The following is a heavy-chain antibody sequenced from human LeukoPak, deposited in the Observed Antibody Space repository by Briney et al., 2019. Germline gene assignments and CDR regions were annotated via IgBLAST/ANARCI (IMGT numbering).Heavy chain of an antibody. V-gene: IGHV4-61*02. CDR1: GGSISSGSYY. CDR3: ARGVSLAAAGRGSYYYYMDV. CDR2: IYTSGST. D-gene: IGHD6-13*01. J-gene: IGHJ6*03. Sequence: PSQTLSLTCTVSGGSISSGSYYWSWIRQPAGKGLGWIGRIYTSGSTNYNPSIKSRVTISVVTSKNQFSLKLSSVTAADTAVYYCARGVSLAAAGRGSYYYYMDVWGKGTTVTVSS.